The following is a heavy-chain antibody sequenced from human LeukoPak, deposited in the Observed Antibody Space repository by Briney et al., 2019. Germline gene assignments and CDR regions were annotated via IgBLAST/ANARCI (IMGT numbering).Heavy chain of an antibody. CDR3: AKVGLRFLEWLPHYFGY. V-gene: IGHV3-23*01. J-gene: IGHJ4*02. CDR1: GFTFSGYA. CDR2: ISGSGGST. D-gene: IGHD3-3*01. Sequence: GGSLRLSCAASGFTFSGYAMSWVRQAPGKGLEWVSAISGSGGSTYYADSVKGRFTISRDNSKNTLYLQMNSLRAEDTAVYYCAKVGLRFLEWLPHYFGYWGQGTLVTVSS.